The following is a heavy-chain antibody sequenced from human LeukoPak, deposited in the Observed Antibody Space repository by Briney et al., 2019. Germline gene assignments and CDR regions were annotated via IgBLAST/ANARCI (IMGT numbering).Heavy chain of an antibody. CDR1: GFAFDEHG. V-gene: IGHV3-20*04. Sequence: GGSLRLSCTASGFAFDEHGMSWVRQVPGKGLEWVSGINWSGGSTGYADPLRGRFTISRDNAKNSLYLQMDSLRAEGTALYYCARVPITSPFYFDYWGQGTLVTVSS. CDR2: INWSGGST. D-gene: IGHD2-2*01. J-gene: IGHJ4*02. CDR3: ARVPITSPFYFDY.